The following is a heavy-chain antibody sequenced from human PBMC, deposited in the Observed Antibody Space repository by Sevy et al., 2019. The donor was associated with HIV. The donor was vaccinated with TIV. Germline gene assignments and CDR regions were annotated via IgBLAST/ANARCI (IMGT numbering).Heavy chain of an antibody. Sequence: GGSLRLSCAASGFTLNSYWMSWVRQAPGKVLEWVANINQDGSVKYYVDSVKGRFTISRDNARNSLSLRMNSLRAEDTALYYCVRAIAAAGSFWGQGTLVTVSS. CDR3: VRAIAAAGSF. CDR2: INQDGSVK. CDR1: GFTLNSYW. V-gene: IGHV3-7*01. D-gene: IGHD6-13*01. J-gene: IGHJ4*02.